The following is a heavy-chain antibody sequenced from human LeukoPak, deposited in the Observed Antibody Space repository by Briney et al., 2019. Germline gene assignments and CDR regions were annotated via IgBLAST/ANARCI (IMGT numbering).Heavy chain of an antibody. CDR1: GFTFSSYE. CDR3: ARSGGTKDYYYYGMDV. Sequence: GGSLRLSCAASGFTFSSYEMNWVRQAPGKGLEWVSYISSSGSTIYYADSVKGRFTISRDNAKNSLYLQMNSLRAEDTAVYYCARSGGTKDYYYYGMDVWGQGTTVTVSS. J-gene: IGHJ6*02. CDR2: ISSSGSTI. D-gene: IGHD1-7*01. V-gene: IGHV3-48*03.